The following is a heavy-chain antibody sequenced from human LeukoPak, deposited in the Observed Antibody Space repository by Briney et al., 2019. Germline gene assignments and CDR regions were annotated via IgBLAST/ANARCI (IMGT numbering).Heavy chain of an antibody. V-gene: IGHV3-23*01. CDR2: TEGDGSGA. J-gene: IGHJ3*02. CDR3: VKDAFSYNGVYDAFDI. CDR1: RFIFSDYA. D-gene: IGHD3-3*01. Sequence: GGSLRLSCAASRFIFSDYAMSWVRKAPGKRLEWVSTTEGDGSGAHYADAVKGRFTISRDNSKDNLYLQMNSLKAEDTAVYYCVKDAFSYNGVYDAFDIWGQGTMVTVSS.